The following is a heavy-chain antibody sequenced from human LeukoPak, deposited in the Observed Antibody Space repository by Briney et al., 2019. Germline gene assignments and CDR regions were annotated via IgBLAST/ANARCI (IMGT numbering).Heavy chain of an antibody. CDR1: GFTFSSYS. D-gene: IGHD5-12*01. V-gene: IGHV3-21*01. CDR3: ARGKGYSGYDYNY. CDR2: ISSSSSYI. Sequence: PGGSLRLSCAASGFTFSSYSMNWVRQAPGKGLEWVSSISSSSSYIYYADSVKGRFTISRDNAKNSLYLRMNSLRAEDTAVYYCARGKGYSGYDYNYWGQGTLVTVSS. J-gene: IGHJ4*02.